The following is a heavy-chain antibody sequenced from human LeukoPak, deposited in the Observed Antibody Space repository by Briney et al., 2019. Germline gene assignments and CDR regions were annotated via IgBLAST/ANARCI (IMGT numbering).Heavy chain of an antibody. J-gene: IGHJ4*02. Sequence: PSETLSLTCTVSGGSISSSSYYWSWIRQPPGKGLEWIGSIYYSGSTYYNPSLKSRVTISVDTSKNQFSLKLSSVTAADTAVYYCARDRRGYYDSSGYYYFFDYWGQGTLVTVSS. CDR1: GGSISSSSYY. CDR2: IYYSGST. V-gene: IGHV4-39*07. D-gene: IGHD3-22*01. CDR3: ARDRRGYYDSSGYYYFFDY.